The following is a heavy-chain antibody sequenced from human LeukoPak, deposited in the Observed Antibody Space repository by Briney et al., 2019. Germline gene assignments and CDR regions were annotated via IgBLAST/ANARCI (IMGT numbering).Heavy chain of an antibody. CDR1: GVTFDDYG. Sequence: PGGSLRLSCAASGVTFDDYGMSWVRQAPGKGLEWVATIKEDGSEKYYGDSVKGRFIISRANSKNSLNLQMSSLRGEDTAVYYCARAVANIETGVYHNYMDVWGRGTTVTVSS. D-gene: IGHD6-19*01. V-gene: IGHV3-7*01. CDR3: ARAVANIETGVYHNYMDV. CDR2: IKEDGSEK. J-gene: IGHJ6*03.